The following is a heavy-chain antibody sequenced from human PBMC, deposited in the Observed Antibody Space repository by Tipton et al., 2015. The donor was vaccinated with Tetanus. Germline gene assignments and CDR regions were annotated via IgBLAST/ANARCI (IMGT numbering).Heavy chain of an antibody. CDR1: GLTFSDSW. Sequence: SLRLSCAVSGLTFSDSWMTWVRQAPGRGLEWVASISSTSRYIYYADSVKGRFTISRDNTKSSLYLQMNSLRAGDTAVYYCASGSTLDFWGQGTLVTVSS. V-gene: IGHV3-21*01. CDR2: ISSTSRYI. D-gene: IGHD6-25*01. J-gene: IGHJ4*02. CDR3: ASGSTLDF.